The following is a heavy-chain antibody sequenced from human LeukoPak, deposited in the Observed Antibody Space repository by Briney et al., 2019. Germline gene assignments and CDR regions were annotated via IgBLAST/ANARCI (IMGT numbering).Heavy chain of an antibody. CDR1: GFTFSYYF. J-gene: IGHJ4*02. D-gene: IGHD3-22*01. V-gene: IGHV3-64D*09. CDR2: ISSNGDTT. CDR3: VEDDSYYYDTSGPR. Sequence: AGGSLRLSCSASGFTFSYYFMHWVRQAPGKGLEYVSAISSNGDTTYYADSVKGRFTISRDNSKNTLFLQMSSLRAEDTAVYYCVEDDSYYYDTSGPRWGQGTLVTVSS.